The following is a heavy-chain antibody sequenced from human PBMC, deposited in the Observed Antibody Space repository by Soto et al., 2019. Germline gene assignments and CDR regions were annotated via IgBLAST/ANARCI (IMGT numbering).Heavy chain of an antibody. CDR1: GFTVSSNY. V-gene: IGHV3-66*01. CDR2: LYSGGIT. Sequence: VQLVESGGGLVQPGGSLRLSCAASGFTVSSNYMSWVRQAPGKGLEWVSVLYSGGITYYSDSMKGRFTISRDNSKNTLYLQMSSLRAEDTAVYYCARDKRGSEGAFDIWGQGTMVTVSS. CDR3: ARDKRGSEGAFDI. D-gene: IGHD6-25*01. J-gene: IGHJ3*02.